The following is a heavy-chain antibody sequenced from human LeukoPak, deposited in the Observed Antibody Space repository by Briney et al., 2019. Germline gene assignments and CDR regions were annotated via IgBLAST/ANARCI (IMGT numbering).Heavy chain of an antibody. CDR2: IDQSGNEK. J-gene: IGHJ4*02. V-gene: IGHV3-7*01. D-gene: IGHD6-13*01. CDR3: ARDQGAAGDF. Sequence: GGSLRLSXAASGFILSRYWMTCVRQAPGKGLEGGANIDQSGNEKLYMDSVKGRFTISRDNSKNSLYLQLNSLSVEDTAVEYCARDQGAAGDFWGQGTLVTASS. CDR1: GFILSRYW.